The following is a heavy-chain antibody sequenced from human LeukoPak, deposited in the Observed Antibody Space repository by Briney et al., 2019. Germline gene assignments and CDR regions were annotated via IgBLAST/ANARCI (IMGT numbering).Heavy chain of an antibody. J-gene: IGHJ4*02. CDR1: GFTFSSDG. V-gene: IGHV3-30*02. CDR3: AKGSNQLLIDYFDY. D-gene: IGHD2-2*01. Sequence: GGSLRLSCAASGFTFSSDGMHWVRQAPGKGLEWVAFIRYDGSNKYYADSVKGRFTISRDNSKNTLYLQMNSLRAEDTAVYYCAKGSNQLLIDYFDYWGQGTLVTVSS. CDR2: IRYDGSNK.